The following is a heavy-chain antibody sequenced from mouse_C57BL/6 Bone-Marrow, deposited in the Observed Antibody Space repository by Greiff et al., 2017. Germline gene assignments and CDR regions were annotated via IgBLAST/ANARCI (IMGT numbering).Heavy chain of an antibody. Sequence: QVQLQQPGAELVKPGASVKMSCKASGYTFTSYWMNWVKQRPGQGLEWIGMIHPNSGSTNYNEKFKSKATLTVDKSSSTAYMQLSSLPSDDSAVYYCARGPRGWFAYWGQGTLVTVSA. V-gene: IGHV1-64*01. CDR2: IHPNSGST. CDR3: ARGPRGWFAY. CDR1: GYTFTSYW. J-gene: IGHJ3*01.